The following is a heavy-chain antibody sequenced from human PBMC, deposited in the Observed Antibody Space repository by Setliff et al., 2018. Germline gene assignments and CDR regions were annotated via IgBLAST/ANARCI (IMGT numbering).Heavy chain of an antibody. CDR1: GFTFGSFA. V-gene: IGHV3-30*07. J-gene: IGHJ6*03. CDR2: ILYDGSNK. CDR3: ATNPPKGPSGGYYYDDPYYYYMDV. D-gene: IGHD3-22*01. Sequence: SLRLSCAAPGFTFGSFAMHWVRQAPGKGLEWVAVILYDGSNKYYGDSVKGRFSISRDNAKNSVYLQVNSLRAEDTAVYYCATNPPKGPSGGYYYDDPYYYYMDVWGKGTTVTVSS.